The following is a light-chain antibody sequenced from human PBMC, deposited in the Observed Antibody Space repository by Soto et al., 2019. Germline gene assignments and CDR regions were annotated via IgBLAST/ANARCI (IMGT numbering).Light chain of an antibody. CDR2: EVS. CDR3: SSYAGSNNRV. Sequence: QSALTQPPSASGSPGQSVTISCTGTSSDVGGCNYVSWYQQHPGKAPKLMIYEVSKRPSGVPDRFSGSKSGNTASLTVSGLQAEDEADYYCSSYAGSNNRVFGTGTKVTVL. CDR1: SSDVGGCNY. V-gene: IGLV2-8*01. J-gene: IGLJ1*01.